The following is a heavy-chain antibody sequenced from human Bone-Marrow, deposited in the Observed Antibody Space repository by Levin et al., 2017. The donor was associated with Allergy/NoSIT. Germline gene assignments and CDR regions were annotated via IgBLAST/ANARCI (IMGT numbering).Heavy chain of an antibody. CDR3: AKLTSSIYYHFDY. D-gene: IGHD4-11*01. CDR1: GFTFSNFA. V-gene: IGHV3-23*01. J-gene: IGHJ4*02. Sequence: LGESLKISCAASGFTFSNFALSWVRQAPGKGLEWVSAISSSDTTYYADSVKGRFTISRDNSKNTLYLQLNSLRAEDTAIYYCAKLTSSIYYHFDYWGQGTLVTVSS. CDR2: ISSSDTT.